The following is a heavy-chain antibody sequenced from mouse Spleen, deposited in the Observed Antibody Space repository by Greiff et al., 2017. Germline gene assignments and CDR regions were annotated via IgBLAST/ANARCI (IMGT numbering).Heavy chain of an antibody. CDR3: ARHYDYPAWFAY. Sequence: EVKLLESGGGLVQPGGSLKLSCAASGIDFSRYWMSWVRRAPGKGLEWIGEINPDSSTINYAPSLKDKFIISRDNAKNTLYLQMSKVRSEDTALYYCARHYDYPAWFAYWGQGTLVTVSA. CDR1: GIDFSRYW. V-gene: IGHV4-1*01. D-gene: IGHD2-4*01. J-gene: IGHJ3*01. CDR2: INPDSSTI.